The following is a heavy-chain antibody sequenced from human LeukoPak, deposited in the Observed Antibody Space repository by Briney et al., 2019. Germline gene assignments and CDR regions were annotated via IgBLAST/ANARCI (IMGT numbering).Heavy chain of an antibody. CDR1: GFAFSSYS. J-gene: IGHJ4*02. D-gene: IGHD2-2*01. CDR3: ARGPAAQFRTDY. V-gene: IGHV3-48*01. CDR2: IGTSSSRR. Sequence: GGSLRLSCAASGFAFSSYSLNCVRQAPGKGLEWGSHIGTSSSRRYYADSVKGRFTVSRDNAKNSLYLQMNGLRAEDTAVYYCARGPAAQFRTDYWGQGTLVTVSP.